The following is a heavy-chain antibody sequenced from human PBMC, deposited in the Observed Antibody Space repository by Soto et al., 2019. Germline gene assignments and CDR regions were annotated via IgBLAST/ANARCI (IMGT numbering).Heavy chain of an antibody. CDR3: ASECSGSPTIGF. J-gene: IGHJ4*02. CDR1: GFTFSVSA. D-gene: IGHD6-6*01. Sequence: EVQLVESGGGLVQPGGSLRLSCAASGFTFSVSAMHWVRQASGKGLEWVGRIRSKANSYATAYAASVKGRFTISRDDSKNTAYLQMNSLKTEDTAVYYCASECSGSPTIGFWGQGTLVTVSS. V-gene: IGHV3-73*02. CDR2: IRSKANSYAT.